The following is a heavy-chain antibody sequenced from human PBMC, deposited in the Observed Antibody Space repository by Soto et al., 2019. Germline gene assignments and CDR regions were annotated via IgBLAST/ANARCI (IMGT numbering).Heavy chain of an antibody. CDR1: GCTCSGYA. CDR3: AKLQFLEPGDLDS. Sequence: PWGPLRLPCTALGCTCSGYAMSWVRKTPGKGPEWVSAISGSGVSTYYADSVKGRFTISRDNPKNTLYLQMNSLRVEDTAVFYCAKLQFLEPGDLDSCGKRLLGTVPS. J-gene: IGHJ5*01. CDR2: ISGSGVST. V-gene: IGHV3-23*01. D-gene: IGHD3-3*01.